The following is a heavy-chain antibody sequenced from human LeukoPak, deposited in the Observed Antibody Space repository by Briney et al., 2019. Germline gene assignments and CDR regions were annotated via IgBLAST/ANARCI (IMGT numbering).Heavy chain of an antibody. Sequence: PGGSLRLSCAASGFTFSSYAMSWVRQAPGKGLEWVSAISGSGGSTYYADSVKGRFTISRDNSKNTLYLQMNSLRSEDTAVHYCAKGNEWLRFVFLDYWGQGTLVTVSS. CDR2: ISGSGGST. V-gene: IGHV3-23*01. D-gene: IGHD5-12*01. J-gene: IGHJ4*02. CDR3: AKGNEWLRFVFLDY. CDR1: GFTFSSYA.